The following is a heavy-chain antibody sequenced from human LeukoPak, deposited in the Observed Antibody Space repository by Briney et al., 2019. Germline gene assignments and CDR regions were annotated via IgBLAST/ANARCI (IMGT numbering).Heavy chain of an antibody. D-gene: IGHD3-10*01. V-gene: IGHV4-34*01. CDR3: ARDIPYGSGSYHYFRH. Sequence: SETLSLTCAVYGGSFSGYYWSWIRQPPGKGLEWIGEINHSGSTNYNPSLKSRVTISVDTSKNQFSLKLSSVTAADTAVYYCARDIPYGSGSYHYFRHWGQGTLVTVSS. CDR1: GGSFSGYY. CDR2: INHSGST. J-gene: IGHJ1*01.